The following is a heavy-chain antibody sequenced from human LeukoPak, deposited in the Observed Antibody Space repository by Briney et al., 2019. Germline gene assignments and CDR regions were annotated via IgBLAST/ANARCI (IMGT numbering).Heavy chain of an antibody. D-gene: IGHD2-21*02. V-gene: IGHV4-59*08. J-gene: IGHJ5*02. CDR1: GGSISSYY. Sequence: KASETLSLTCTVSGGSISSYYWSWIRQPPGKGLEWIGYIYYSGSTNYNPSLKSRVTISVDTSKNQFSLKLSSVTAADTAVYYCARTIVVVTAIPGNWFDPWGQGTLVTVSS. CDR2: IYYSGST. CDR3: ARTIVVVTAIPGNWFDP.